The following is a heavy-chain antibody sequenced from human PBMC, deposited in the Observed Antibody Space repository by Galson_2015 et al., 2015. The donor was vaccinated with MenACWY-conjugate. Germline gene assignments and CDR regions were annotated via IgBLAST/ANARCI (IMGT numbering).Heavy chain of an antibody. CDR3: AKTLPTTSSAFDV. D-gene: IGHD1-26*01. CDR1: GFTFNTYG. J-gene: IGHJ3*01. V-gene: IGHV3-30*02. Sequence: SLRLSCAASGFTFNTYGMHWVRQAPGKGLEWVSFIRDDGSKKFYADPVKGRFTMSRDNSKNTVHLQMNSLRAEDTAVYYCAKTLPTTSSAFDVWGQGTMVTVSS. CDR2: IRDDGSKK.